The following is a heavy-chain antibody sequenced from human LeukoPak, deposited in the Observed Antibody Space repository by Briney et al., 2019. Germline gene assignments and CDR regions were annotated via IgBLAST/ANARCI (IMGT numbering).Heavy chain of an antibody. Sequence: GGSLRLSCAASGFTFSNYSMNWVRQAPGKGLEWVSSISTKSTYIHYADSMRGRFTISRDNAKNSLYLQMNSLRAEDTAVYYCASNPYCGGDCYSKSDPFDYWGQGALVTVSS. CDR3: ASNPYCGGDCYSKSDPFDY. CDR2: ISTKSTYI. V-gene: IGHV3-21*01. D-gene: IGHD2-21*02. CDR1: GFTFSNYS. J-gene: IGHJ4*02.